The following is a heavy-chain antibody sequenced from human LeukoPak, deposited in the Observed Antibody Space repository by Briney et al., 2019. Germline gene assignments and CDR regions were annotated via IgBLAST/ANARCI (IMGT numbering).Heavy chain of an antibody. CDR1: GYTFTGYY. CDR3: ARDWGTAMGRDRDY. J-gene: IGHJ4*02. V-gene: IGHV1-2*02. D-gene: IGHD5-18*01. CDR2: INPNSGGT. Sequence: ASVKASCKASGYTFTGYYMHWVRQAPGQGLEWMGWINPNSGGTNYAQKFQGRVTMTRDTSISTAYMELSRLRSDDTTVYYCARDWGTAMGRDRDYWGQGTLVTVSS.